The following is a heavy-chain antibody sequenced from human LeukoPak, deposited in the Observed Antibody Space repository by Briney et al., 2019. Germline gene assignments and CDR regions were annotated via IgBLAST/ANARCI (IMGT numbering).Heavy chain of an antibody. D-gene: IGHD4-17*01. J-gene: IGHJ4*02. CDR2: ISSSSSTI. Sequence: GGSLRLSCAASGFTFSSYSMNWVRQAPGKGLEWVSYISSSSSTIYYADSVKGRFTISRDNAKNSLYLQMISLRAEDTAVYYCARDGGGMTTVTYFDYWGQGTLVTVSS. V-gene: IGHV3-48*01. CDR1: GFTFSSYS. CDR3: ARDGGGMTTVTYFDY.